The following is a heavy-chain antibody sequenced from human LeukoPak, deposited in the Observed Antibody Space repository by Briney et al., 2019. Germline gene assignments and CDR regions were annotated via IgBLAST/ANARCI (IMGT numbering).Heavy chain of an antibody. J-gene: IGHJ3*02. CDR1: GFTFSSYG. CDR3: ARDTRYCTGGSCYPGALDI. CDR2: ISGRVDRT. V-gene: IGHV3-23*01. Sequence: GGSLRLSCAASGFTFSSYGMSWVRQAPGKGLEWVSDISGRVDRTYYADSVEGRFTISRDNSKNTLYLQMNSLRAEDTAVYYCARDTRYCTGGSCYPGALDIWGQGTMVTVSS. D-gene: IGHD2-15*01.